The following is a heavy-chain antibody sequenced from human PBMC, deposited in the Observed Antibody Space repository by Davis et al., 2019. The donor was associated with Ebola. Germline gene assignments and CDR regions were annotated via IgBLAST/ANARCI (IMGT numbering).Heavy chain of an antibody. D-gene: IGHD2-2*01. CDR1: GFTFSSYS. Sequence: GESLKISCAASGFTFSSYSMNWVRQAPGKGLEWASSISSSSSYIYYADSVKGRFTISRDNAKNSLYLQMNSLRAEDTAVYYCARDQNCISTSCYSDYWGQGTLVTVSS. V-gene: IGHV3-21*01. CDR2: ISSSSSYI. CDR3: ARDQNCISTSCYSDY. J-gene: IGHJ4*02.